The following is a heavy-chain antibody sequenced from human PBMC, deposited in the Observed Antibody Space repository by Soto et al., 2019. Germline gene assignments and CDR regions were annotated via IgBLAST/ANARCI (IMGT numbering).Heavy chain of an antibody. V-gene: IGHV4-30-4*01. CDR1: GGSINSDDSY. CDR2: IYDSETT. CDR3: ARDRQSEIVAMLASNGMDV. D-gene: IGHD5-12*01. Sequence: QVQLQESGPGLVKPSQTLSLTCTVSGGSINSDDSYWSWLRQPPGRGLEWIGYIYDSETTYYNPSLKSRVTISVATSKNQFSLKLNSVTAADTAVYYCARDRQSEIVAMLASNGMDVWGQGTTAIVSS. J-gene: IGHJ6*02.